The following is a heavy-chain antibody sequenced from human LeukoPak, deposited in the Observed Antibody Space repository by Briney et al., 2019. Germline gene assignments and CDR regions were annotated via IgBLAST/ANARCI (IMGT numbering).Heavy chain of an antibody. D-gene: IGHD1-26*01. CDR2: MNPNSGNA. Sequence: ASVKVSCMASGYTFTSYGISWVRQAPGQGLERMGWMNPNSGNAGYAQKFQGRVTMTRNTSISTAYMELSSLRSEDTAVYYCARGIRRWELLRFVFWFDPWGQGTLVTVSS. J-gene: IGHJ5*02. V-gene: IGHV1-8*01. CDR1: GYTFTSYG. CDR3: ARGIRRWELLRFVFWFDP.